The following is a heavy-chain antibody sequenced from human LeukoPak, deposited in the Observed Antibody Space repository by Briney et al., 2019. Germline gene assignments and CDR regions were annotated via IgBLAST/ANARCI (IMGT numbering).Heavy chain of an antibody. CDR1: GASISSSDSY. J-gene: IGHJ6*02. CDR2: IYRSRST. CDR3: ARHVQDLGIKV. V-gene: IGHV4-39*01. Sequence: PSETLSLTCTVSGASISSSDSYWSWIRQPPGKGLEWIGSIYRSRSTSYNPSLKSRVTVSEDTSKNHFSLKLSSVTAADTAVYYCARHVQDLGIKVWGQGTTVTVSS.